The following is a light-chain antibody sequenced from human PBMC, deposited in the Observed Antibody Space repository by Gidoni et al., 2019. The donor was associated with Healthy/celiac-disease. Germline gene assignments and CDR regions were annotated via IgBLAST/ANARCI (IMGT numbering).Light chain of an antibody. CDR1: QSISSW. CDR2: KAS. J-gene: IGKJ1*01. Sequence: EIQRTQSPSTLSASVGDRVTITCRASQSISSWLAWYQQKPGKAPTLLIYKASSLESGVPSRFSGSGSGTEFTLTISSVQPDDFATYYCQQYNSYPWTFGQGTKVEIK. V-gene: IGKV1-5*03. CDR3: QQYNSYPWT.